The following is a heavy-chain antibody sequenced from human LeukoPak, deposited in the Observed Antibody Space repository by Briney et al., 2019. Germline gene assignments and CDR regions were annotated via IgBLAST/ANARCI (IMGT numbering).Heavy chain of an antibody. V-gene: IGHV3-23*01. CDR2: IDGSGDKT. Sequence: GGSLRLSCAASGFTFSNYDMIWVRQAPGKGLEWVSAIDGSGDKTYYADSVKGRFTISRDNSKNTLYLQMNSLRDTAIYYCAKGRVATPFDYWGQGTLVTVSS. J-gene: IGHJ4*02. CDR3: AKGRVATPFDY. D-gene: IGHD5-12*01. CDR1: GFTFSNYD.